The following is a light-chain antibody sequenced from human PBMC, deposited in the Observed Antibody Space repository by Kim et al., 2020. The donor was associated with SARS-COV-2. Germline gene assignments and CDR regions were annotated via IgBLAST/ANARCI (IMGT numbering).Light chain of an antibody. CDR3: GAWDDSLSGRV. Sequence: GQGVTISCSGRSSDIGRNYVYSYQRRPGTAPKLLIYRNNNRPSGVPDRFSGSKSGTSASLAISGLLSEDEADYYCGAWDDSLSGRVFGGGTKLTVL. CDR2: RNN. J-gene: IGLJ3*02. V-gene: IGLV1-47*01. CDR1: SSDIGRNY.